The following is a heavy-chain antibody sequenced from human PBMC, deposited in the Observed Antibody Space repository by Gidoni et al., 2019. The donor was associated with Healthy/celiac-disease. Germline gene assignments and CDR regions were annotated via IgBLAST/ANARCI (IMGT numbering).Heavy chain of an antibody. CDR2: INPNSGGT. CDR3: ARERLRFLESNTNYGMDV. CDR1: CYPFTGYY. J-gene: IGHJ6*02. V-gene: IGHV1-2*04. D-gene: IGHD3-3*01. Sequence: QVQLVQSGAEVKKPGASVKVSCQASCYPFTGYYMHWVRQAPGQGLEWMGWINPNSGGTNDAQKFQGWVTMTRDTSISTAYMELSRLRSDETAVYYCARERLRFLESNTNYGMDVWGQGTTVTVSS.